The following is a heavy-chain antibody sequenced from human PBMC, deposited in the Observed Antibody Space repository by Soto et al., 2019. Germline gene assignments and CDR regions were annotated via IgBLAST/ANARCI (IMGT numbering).Heavy chain of an antibody. CDR2: VYHTGST. D-gene: IGHD3-22*01. CDR3: AREPYDNTRKRMHS. J-gene: IGHJ4*02. CDR1: GGSISGDYY. V-gene: IGHV4-30-4*01. Sequence: PSETLSLTCTVSGGSISGDYYWNWIRQAPGKGLEWIGYVYHTGSTYHNPSLKSRGSISVDTSNNQFSLKLSSVTAEDTAVYFCAREPYDNTRKRMHSWGPGTTVTVSS.